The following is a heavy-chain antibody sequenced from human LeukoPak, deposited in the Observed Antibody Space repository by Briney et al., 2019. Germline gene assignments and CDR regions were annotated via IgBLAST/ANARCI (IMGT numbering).Heavy chain of an antibody. Sequence: GGSLRLSCAASGFTFSSYGMSWVRQAPGKGLEWVSAISGSGGSTYYADSVKGRFTISRDNSKNTLYLQMNSLRAEDTAVYYCAKTMARGVTRDAIDYWGQGTLVTVSS. CDR1: GFTFSSYG. CDR3: AKTMARGVTRDAIDY. V-gene: IGHV3-23*01. J-gene: IGHJ4*02. D-gene: IGHD3-10*01. CDR2: ISGSGGST.